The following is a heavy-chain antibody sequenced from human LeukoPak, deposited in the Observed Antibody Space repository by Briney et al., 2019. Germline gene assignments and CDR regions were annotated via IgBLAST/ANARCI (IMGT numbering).Heavy chain of an antibody. V-gene: IGHV7-4-1*04. Sequence: ASVKVSCNASGYTFTSYAMNWVRQAPGQGLEWMGWINTNTGNPTYAQGFTGRFVFSLDTSVGVAYLQISSLKAEDTAMYYCASQKVGAFDIWGQGTMVTVSS. CDR1: GYTFTSYA. CDR2: INTNTGNP. J-gene: IGHJ3*02. D-gene: IGHD1-26*01. CDR3: ASQKVGAFDI.